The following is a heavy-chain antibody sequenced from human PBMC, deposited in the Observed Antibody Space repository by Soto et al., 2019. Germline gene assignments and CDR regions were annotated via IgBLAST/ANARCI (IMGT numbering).Heavy chain of an antibody. D-gene: IGHD3-10*01. V-gene: IGHV4-34*01. CDR2: INHSGST. CDR1: GGSFSGYY. J-gene: IGHJ4*02. CDR3: AGGYGRNFDY. Sequence: QVQLQQWGAGLLKPSETLSLTCAVYGGSFSGYYWSWIRQPPGKGREWIGEINHSGSTNYNPSLKSRFPISVDTSKNQFSRTLSSVTAADTAVYYCAGGYGRNFDYWGQGTLVTVSS.